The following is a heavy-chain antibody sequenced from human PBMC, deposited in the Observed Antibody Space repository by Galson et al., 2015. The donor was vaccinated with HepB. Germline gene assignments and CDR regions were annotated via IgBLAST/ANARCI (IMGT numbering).Heavy chain of an antibody. CDR1: GFTFSNYA. CDR3: AKDAPWGAYCSSTCCYGLDY. J-gene: IGHJ4*02. D-gene: IGHD2-2*01. CDR2: ISGSGGST. Sequence: SLRLSCAASGFTFSNYAMSWVRQAPGKGLEWVSGISGSGGSTYYADSVKGRFTISRDNSKNTLYLQMNSLRAEDTAVYYCAKDAPWGAYCSSTCCYGLDYWGQGTLVTVSS. V-gene: IGHV3-23*01.